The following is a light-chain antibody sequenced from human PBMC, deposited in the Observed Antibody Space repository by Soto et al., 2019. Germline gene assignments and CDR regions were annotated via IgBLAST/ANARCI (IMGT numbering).Light chain of an antibody. J-gene: IGKJ2*01. CDR2: EVS. V-gene: IGKV2-30*01. CDR3: MQGTQWPYT. Sequence: DVVLTPSPLSLSATLGQSASISCRSSQSLVYRDEISHLIWLQQRPGQSPRRLIYEVSKRDSGVTERFSGSGSGTDFTLKISRVEAEDVGFYCGMQGTQWPYTFGQGTKLEIK. CDR1: QSLVYRDEISH.